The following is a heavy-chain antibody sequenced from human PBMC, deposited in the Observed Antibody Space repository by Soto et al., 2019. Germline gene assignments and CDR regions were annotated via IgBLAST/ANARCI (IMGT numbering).Heavy chain of an antibody. V-gene: IGHV5-51*01. J-gene: IGHJ6*02. Sequence: PGESLKISWTGSGCTFTSYCSGWVRQIPGKGLEWMGIIYPGDSDTTYSPSFQGQVTISADKSISTAYLQGSSLKASDTAMYYCARYITYYYYGMDVWGQGTTVTVSS. CDR1: GCTFTSYC. CDR2: IYPGDSDT. CDR3: ARYITYYYYGMDV. D-gene: IGHD1-20*01.